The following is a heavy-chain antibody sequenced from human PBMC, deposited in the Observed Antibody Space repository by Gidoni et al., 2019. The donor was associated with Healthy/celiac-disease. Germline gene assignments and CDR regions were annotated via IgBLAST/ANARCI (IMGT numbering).Heavy chain of an antibody. V-gene: IGHV4-61*02. CDR3: ARVPGIAAAHPLLR. CDR2: IYTSGRT. D-gene: IGHD6-13*01. J-gene: IGHJ4*02. CDR1: GGSISSGSYS. Sequence: QVQLQASGPGLVKPSQTLSLTFPVSGGSISSGSYSWRWIRQPAGKVLEWIGRIYTSGRTNYNPSLKSRVTISVDTSKNQFALKLSSVTAADTAVYYCARVPGIAAAHPLLRWGQGTLVTVSS.